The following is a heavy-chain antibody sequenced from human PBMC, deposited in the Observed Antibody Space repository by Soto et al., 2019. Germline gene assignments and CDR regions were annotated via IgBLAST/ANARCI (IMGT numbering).Heavy chain of an antibody. CDR1: GFTFSIYA. D-gene: IGHD1-26*01. J-gene: IGHJ6*02. CDR2: ISASGGST. Sequence: EVQLLESGGGLVQPGGSLRVSCAASGFTFSIYAMSWVRQAPGKGLEWVSGISASGGSTVSADSVKGRFTISRDNSKNTLYLQMNRLRVEDTAVYYCAKDRIDYYYGIDVWGQGATVTVSS. V-gene: IGHV3-23*01. CDR3: AKDRIDYYYGIDV.